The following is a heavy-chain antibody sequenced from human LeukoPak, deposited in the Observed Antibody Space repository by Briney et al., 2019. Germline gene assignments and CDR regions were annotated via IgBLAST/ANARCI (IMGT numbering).Heavy chain of an antibody. CDR1: GYTFTSYG. CDR3: ARYSSWYRGAYYYGMDV. Sequence: ASVKVSCKASGYTFTSYGISWVRQAPGQGLEWMGWISAYNGNTNYAQKLQGRVTMTTDTSTSTAYMEVRSLRSDDTAVYYCARYSSWYRGAYYYGMDVWGQGTTVTVSS. CDR2: ISAYNGNT. V-gene: IGHV1-18*01. D-gene: IGHD6-13*01. J-gene: IGHJ6*02.